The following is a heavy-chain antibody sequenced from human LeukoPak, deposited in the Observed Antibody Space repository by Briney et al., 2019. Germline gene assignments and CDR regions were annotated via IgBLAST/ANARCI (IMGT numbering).Heavy chain of an antibody. V-gene: IGHV1-2*02. CDR2: INPNSGGT. D-gene: IGHD5-12*01. J-gene: IGHJ5*02. CDR1: GYTFTGYY. CDR3: GDNRKYSGYWHDWFDP. Sequence: ASVKVSCKASGYTFTGYYMHWVRQAPGQGLEWMGWINPNSGGTNYAQKFQGRVTMTRDTSISTSYMELSRLRSDDTAVYYCGDNRKYSGYWHDWFDPWGQGTLVTVSS.